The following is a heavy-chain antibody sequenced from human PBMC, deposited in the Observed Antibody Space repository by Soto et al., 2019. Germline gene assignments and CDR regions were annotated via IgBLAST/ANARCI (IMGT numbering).Heavy chain of an antibody. CDR3: ARDWAAAGPFDY. D-gene: IGHD6-13*01. CDR2: ISAYNGNT. Sequence: QVQLVQSGAEVKKPGASVKVSCKASGYTFTSYGISWVRQAPGQGLEWMGWISAYNGNTNYAQKLQGRVTMPTDTSTSTVYMELRSLRSDDTAVYCCARDWAAAGPFDYWGQGTLVTVSS. J-gene: IGHJ4*02. V-gene: IGHV1-18*01. CDR1: GYTFTSYG.